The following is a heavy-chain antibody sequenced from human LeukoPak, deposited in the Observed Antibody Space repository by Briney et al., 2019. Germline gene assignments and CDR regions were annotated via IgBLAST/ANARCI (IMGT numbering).Heavy chain of an antibody. D-gene: IGHD2-21*01. CDR3: ATIPTGGLVRAGVIDV. Sequence: GGSLRLSCAASGFTFSDYAMTWVRQAPGKGLEWVSSISATSTFIEDADSVKGRFTISRDNAKNSVYLQMDSLKDEDTAVYYCATIPTGGLVRAGVIDVWGQGTTVTVSS. J-gene: IGHJ6*02. CDR1: GFTFSDYA. V-gene: IGHV3-21*01. CDR2: ISATSTFI.